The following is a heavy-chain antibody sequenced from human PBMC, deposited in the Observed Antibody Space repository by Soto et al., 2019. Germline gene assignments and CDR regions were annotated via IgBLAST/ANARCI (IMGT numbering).Heavy chain of an antibody. V-gene: IGHV5-51*01. CDR2: IYPGDSDT. J-gene: IGHJ5*02. D-gene: IGHD6-13*01. CDR1: GYTFPTFL. CDR3: ARLRGSSWSVGWFDP. Sequence: GESLKISCKGSGYTFPTFLIGWVRQMPGKGLEWMGIIYPGDSDTRYSPSFQGQVTISADKSISTAYLQWSSLKASDTAMYYCARLRGSSWSVGWFDPWGQGTLVTVSS.